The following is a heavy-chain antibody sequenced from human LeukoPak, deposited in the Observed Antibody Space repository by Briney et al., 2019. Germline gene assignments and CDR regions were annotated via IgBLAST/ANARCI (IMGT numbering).Heavy chain of an antibody. D-gene: IGHD2-2*01. CDR3: ARDSGYCSSTSCQRYYMDV. Sequence: GGSLRLSCAASGFTFSSYSMNWVRQAPGKGLVWVSGINSDGGTTTYVDSVKGRFTISRDNAKNSLYLQMNSLRAEDTAVYYCARDSGYCSSTSCQRYYMDVWGKGTTVTISS. V-gene: IGHV3-74*01. CDR1: GFTFSSYS. J-gene: IGHJ6*03. CDR2: INSDGGTT.